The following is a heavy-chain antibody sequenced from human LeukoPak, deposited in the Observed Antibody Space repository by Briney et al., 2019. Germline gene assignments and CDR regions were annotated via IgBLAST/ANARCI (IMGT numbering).Heavy chain of an antibody. CDR3: AKEYSGSYWYFDY. D-gene: IGHD1-26*01. J-gene: IGHJ4*02. CDR1: GFTFSSYD. V-gene: IGHV3-30*18. CDR2: ISYDGSNK. Sequence: GRSLRLSCAASGFTFSSYDMNWVRQAPGKGLEWVAAISYDGSNKFYADSVKGRFTISRDNSKNTLYVQMSSLRTEDTALYYCAKEYSGSYWYFDYWGQGTLVTVSS.